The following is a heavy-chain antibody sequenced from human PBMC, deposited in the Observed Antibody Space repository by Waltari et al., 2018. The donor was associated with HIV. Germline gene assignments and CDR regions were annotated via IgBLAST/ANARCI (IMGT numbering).Heavy chain of an antibody. V-gene: IGHV3-13*01. J-gene: IGHJ4*02. CDR1: GFIFTTYG. CDR3: ARDTLGTLDY. Sequence: EVQLVESGGGLVQPGGSLRLSCAASGFIFTTYGMHWVRQRTGKVLEWGSAVGTAGETYYSDSVKGRLTISREDAKNSLFLQMNSLRAEDTALYYCARDTLGTLDYWGQGILITVSS. CDR2: VGTAGET.